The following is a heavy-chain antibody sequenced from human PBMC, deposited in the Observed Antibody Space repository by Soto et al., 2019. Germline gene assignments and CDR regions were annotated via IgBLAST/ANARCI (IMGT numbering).Heavy chain of an antibody. V-gene: IGHV3-9*01. CDR1: GFTFDAHA. CDR3: ARCDTTSSFSYIRN. D-gene: IGHD2-2*01. J-gene: IGHJ4*02. CDR2: ISWNSGNI. Sequence: EVQLVESGGGLVQPGRSLRLSCAGSGFTFDAHAMHWVRQAPGKGLEWVSTISWNSGNIHYADSVKGRFTISRDNAKNSLYLQMNSLRAEDTALYYCARCDTTSSFSYIRNWGQGTLVTVSS.